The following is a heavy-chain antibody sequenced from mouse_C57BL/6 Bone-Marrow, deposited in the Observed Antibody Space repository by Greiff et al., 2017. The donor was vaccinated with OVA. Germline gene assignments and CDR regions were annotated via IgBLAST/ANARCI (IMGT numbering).Heavy chain of an antibody. D-gene: IGHD1-1*02. J-gene: IGHJ1*03. CDR2: IYPGSGST. CDR3: ARKALTLGYWYFDV. V-gene: IGHV1-55*01. Sequence: QVQLQQPGAELVKPGASVKMSCKASGYTFTSYWITWVKQRPGQGLEWIGDIYPGSGSTNYNEKFKSKATLTVDTSSSTAYMQLSSQTSEDSAVYYCARKALTLGYWYFDVWGTGTTVTVSS. CDR1: GYTFTSYW.